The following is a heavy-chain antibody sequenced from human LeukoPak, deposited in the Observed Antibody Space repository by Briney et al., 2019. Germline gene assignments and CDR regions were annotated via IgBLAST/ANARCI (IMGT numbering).Heavy chain of an antibody. CDR2: IWYDGSNK. V-gene: IGHV3-33*01. CDR3: ALGLLFY. D-gene: IGHD2-15*01. J-gene: IGHJ4*02. CDR1: GFTFSSYG. Sequence: GRSLRLSCAASGFTFSSYGMHWVRQAPGKGLEWVAVIWYDGSNKYYADSVKGRFTISRDNFKNTLYLQMNSLRAEDTAVYYCALGLLFYWGQGTLVTVSS.